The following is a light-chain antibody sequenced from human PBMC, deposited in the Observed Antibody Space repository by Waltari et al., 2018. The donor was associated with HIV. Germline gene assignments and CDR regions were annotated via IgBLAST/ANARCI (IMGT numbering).Light chain of an antibody. CDR2: INSDGSH. V-gene: IGLV4-69*01. CDR1: SGYSNHA. J-gene: IGLJ2*01. Sequence: QVVLTQSPSASASLGASVKLTCTLSSGYSNHALAWHQQQSDKGTRYWMKINSDGSHNKGDGIPDRFSGSSSGAERYLTISSLQSEDEADYYCLTWDTGIGVFGGGTKLTVL. CDR3: LTWDTGIGV.